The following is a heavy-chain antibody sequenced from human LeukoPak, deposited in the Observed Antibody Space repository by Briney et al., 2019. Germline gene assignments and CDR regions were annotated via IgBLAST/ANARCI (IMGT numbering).Heavy chain of an antibody. J-gene: IGHJ6*02. V-gene: IGHV3-30*14. Sequence: PGGSLRLSCAGSGFTFSTYAMHWVRQAPGKGLEWVALFSYDGSTQRYADSVKGRFTISRDNSKNTLYLQMNSLRAEDTAVYYCARNGGYDSEYFYGMDVWGQGTTVTVSS. CDR2: FSYDGSTQ. CDR1: GFTFSTYA. CDR3: ARNGGYDSEYFYGMDV. D-gene: IGHD5-12*01.